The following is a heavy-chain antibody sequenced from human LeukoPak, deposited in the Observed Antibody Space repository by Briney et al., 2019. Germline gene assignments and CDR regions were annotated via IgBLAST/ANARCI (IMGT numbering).Heavy chain of an antibody. Sequence: GGSLRLSCVASGFSFTNYAMSWVRQAPARGPEWLSSMNGGGETFYADSVKGRCTLSRDISRNTVYLQLNNLRVEDAAIYYCARASCISTADAVCWGQGTQVTVSS. J-gene: IGHJ4*02. CDR3: ARASCISTADAVC. D-gene: IGHD3-3*01. CDR1: GFSFTNYA. CDR2: MNGGGET. V-gene: IGHV3-23*01.